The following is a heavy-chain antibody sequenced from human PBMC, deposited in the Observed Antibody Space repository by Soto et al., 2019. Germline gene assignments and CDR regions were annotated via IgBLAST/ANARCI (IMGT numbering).Heavy chain of an antibody. J-gene: IGHJ5*02. V-gene: IGHV3-23*01. CDR2: ISGSGGST. Sequence: GGSLRLSCAASGFTFSSYAMSGVRQAPGKGLEWVSAISGSGGSTYYADSVKGRFTISRDNSKNTLYLQMNSLRAEDTAVYYFVGFYDNLTGYFRENWFGPWGQGTLVTVSS. D-gene: IGHD3-9*01. CDR3: VGFYDNLTGYFRENWFGP. CDR1: GFTFSSYA.